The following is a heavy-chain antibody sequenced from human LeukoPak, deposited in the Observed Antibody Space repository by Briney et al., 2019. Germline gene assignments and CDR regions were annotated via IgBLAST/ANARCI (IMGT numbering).Heavy chain of an antibody. J-gene: IGHJ4*02. Sequence: SETLSLTCTVSGGSISSYYWSWIRQPPGKGLEWIGYIYYSGSTNYNPSLKSRVTISVDTSKNQSSLRLSSVTAADTAVYYCARGGVVGAIDYWGQGTLVTVSS. V-gene: IGHV4-59*01. CDR1: GGSISSYY. CDR3: ARGGVVGAIDY. CDR2: IYYSGST. D-gene: IGHD2-15*01.